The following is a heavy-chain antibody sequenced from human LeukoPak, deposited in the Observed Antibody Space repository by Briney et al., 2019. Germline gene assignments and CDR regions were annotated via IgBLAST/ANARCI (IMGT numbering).Heavy chain of an antibody. V-gene: IGHV4-30-4*07. D-gene: IGHD3-3*01. Sequence: PSETLSLTCAVSGGSISSGGYSWSWIRQPPGKGLEWIGYIYYSGSTYYNPSLKSRVTISVDTSKNQFSLKLSSVTAADTAVYYCARERRADFAGNYYYYMDVWGKGTTVTVSS. J-gene: IGHJ6*03. CDR2: IYYSGST. CDR3: ARERRADFAGNYYYYMDV. CDR1: GGSISSGGYS.